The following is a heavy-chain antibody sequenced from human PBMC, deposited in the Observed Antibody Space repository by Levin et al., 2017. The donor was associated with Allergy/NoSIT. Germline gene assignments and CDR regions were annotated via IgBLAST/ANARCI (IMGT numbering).Heavy chain of an antibody. J-gene: IGHJ3*02. D-gene: IGHD1-26*01. Sequence: ASVKVSCTASGYTFTSYGIFWVRQAPGQGLEWMGWVSAYNGNTNYAQKLQGRVTMTTDTSTSTAYMELSSLRSDDTAVYYCSRDVGDAFDIWGQGTMVNVSS. CDR2: VSAYNGNT. V-gene: IGHV1-18*01. CDR3: SRDVGDAFDI. CDR1: GYTFTSYG.